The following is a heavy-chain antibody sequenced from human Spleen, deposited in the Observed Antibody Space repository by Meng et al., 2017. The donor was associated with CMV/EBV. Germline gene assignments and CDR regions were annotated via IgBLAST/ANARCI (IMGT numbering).Heavy chain of an antibody. J-gene: IGHJ3*02. CDR1: GDSISSSDYY. Sequence: SETLSLTCTVSGDSISSSDYYWNWIRQSTGRGLEWIGNIYYSGSTYYSPSLKSRVIISVDTSKNKFSLKLSAVTAADTAVYYCARDTNDFWSDYLVGAFDMWGQGTMVTVSS. D-gene: IGHD3-3*01. CDR3: ARDTNDFWSDYLVGAFDM. V-gene: IGHV4-30-4*08. CDR2: IYYSGST.